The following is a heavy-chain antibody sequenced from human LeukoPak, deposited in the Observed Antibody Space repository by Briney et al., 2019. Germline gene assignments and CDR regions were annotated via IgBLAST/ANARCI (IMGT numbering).Heavy chain of an antibody. V-gene: IGHV4-59*01. D-gene: IGHD3-16*02. CDR1: GGSISSYY. Sequence: SETLSLTCTVSGGSISSYYWSWIRQPPGKGLEWIGYIYYSGSTNYNPSLKSRVTISVDTSKNQFSLKLSSVTAADTAVYYCASLRRRWLYHYFDYWGQGTLATVSS. J-gene: IGHJ4*02. CDR3: ASLRRRWLYHYFDY. CDR2: IYYSGST.